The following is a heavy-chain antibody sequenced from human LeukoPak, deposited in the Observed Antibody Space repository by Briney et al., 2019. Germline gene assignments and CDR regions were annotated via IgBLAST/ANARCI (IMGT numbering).Heavy chain of an antibody. CDR3: ASTPLYYYYYMDV. CDR1: GGTFSSYA. J-gene: IGHJ6*03. CDR2: IIPILGTA. V-gene: IGHV1-69*05. Sequence: ASVKVSCKTYGGTFSSYAIIWVRQAPGQGLEWMGGIIPILGTANYAQKFQGRVTITTDESTSTVYMELRSLRFEDTTVYYCASTPLYYYYYMDVWGLGTTVTVSS.